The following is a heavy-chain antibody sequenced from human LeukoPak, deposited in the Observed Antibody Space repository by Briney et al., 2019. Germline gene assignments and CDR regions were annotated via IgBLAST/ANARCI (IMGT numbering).Heavy chain of an antibody. CDR2: IYGGGST. D-gene: IGHD5-18*01. V-gene: IGHV3-53*01. J-gene: IGHJ4*02. CDR3: ASLGYSYGYAFDY. Sequence: GGSLRLSCAASGFTVSSNYMSWVRQAPGKGLEWVSVIYGGGSTYYADSVKGRFTISRDNPKNTLYLQMNSLRAEDTAVYYCASLGYSYGYAFDYWGQGTLVTVSS. CDR1: GFTVSSNY.